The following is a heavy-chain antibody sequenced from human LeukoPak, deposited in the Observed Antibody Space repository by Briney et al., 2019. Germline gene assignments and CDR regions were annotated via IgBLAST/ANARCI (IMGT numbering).Heavy chain of an antibody. CDR3: ARDGRIADSIYYYYYGMDV. CDR1: GGSISSYY. J-gene: IGHJ6*02. CDR2: IYYSGST. D-gene: IGHD6-13*01. Sequence: LETLSLTCTVSGGSISSYYWSWIRQPPGKGLEWIGHIYYSGSTNYNPSLKSRVTISVDTSKNQFSLKLSSVTAADTAVYYCARDGRIADSIYYYYYGMDVWGQGTTVTVSS. V-gene: IGHV4-59*01.